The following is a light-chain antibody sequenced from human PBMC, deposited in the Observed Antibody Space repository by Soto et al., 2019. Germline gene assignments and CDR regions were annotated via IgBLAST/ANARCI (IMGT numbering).Light chain of an antibody. V-gene: IGLV1-47*01. J-gene: IGLJ1*01. Sequence: SVLTQPPSASGTPGQRVTISCSGSSSNIGSNYVYWYQQPPGTAPKLLIYRNNQRPSGVPDRFSGSKSGTSASLAISGLRSEDEADYYCAAWDDSLSAHYVFGTGTKVTVL. CDR2: RNN. CDR3: AAWDDSLSAHYV. CDR1: SSNIGSNY.